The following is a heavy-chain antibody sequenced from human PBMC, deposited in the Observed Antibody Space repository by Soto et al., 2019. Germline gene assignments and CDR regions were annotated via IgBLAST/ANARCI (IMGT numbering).Heavy chain of an antibody. Sequence: PSETLSLTCTVSGGPISSSSYYWGWIRQPPGKGLEWIGSIYYSGSTYYNPSLKSRVTISVDTSKNQFSLKLSSVTAADTAVYYCARAHYGDYGYGMDVWGQGTTVTVSS. CDR3: ARAHYGDYGYGMDV. D-gene: IGHD4-17*01. J-gene: IGHJ6*02. V-gene: IGHV4-39*01. CDR2: IYYSGST. CDR1: GGPISSSSYY.